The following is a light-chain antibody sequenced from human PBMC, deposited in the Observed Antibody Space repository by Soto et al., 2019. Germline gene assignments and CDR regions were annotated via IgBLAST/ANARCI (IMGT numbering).Light chain of an antibody. CDR2: YQSDSDN. CDR1: SGINVGTYR. CDR3: RIWQGSAYV. J-gene: IGLJ1*01. Sequence: QAVVTQPSSLSASPGASASLTCTLRSGINVGTYRIYWYQQKPGSPPQYLLMYQSDSDNQKGSGVPSRFSGSKDDSANAGILLISGLQYEDEADYYCRIWQGSAYVFAPGNKVT. V-gene: IGLV5-45*03.